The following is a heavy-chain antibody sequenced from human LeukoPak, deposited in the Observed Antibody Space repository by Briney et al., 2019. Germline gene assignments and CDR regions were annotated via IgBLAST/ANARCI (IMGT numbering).Heavy chain of an antibody. J-gene: IGHJ4*02. CDR2: ISYDGSNK. Sequence: PGGSLRLSCAASGFTFSSYGMHWVRQAPGKGLEWVAVISYDGSNKYYTDSVKGRFTISRDNSKNTLYLQMNSLRAEDTAVYYCEKGGGTRVYYDILTGYYSPWFDYWGQGTLVTVSS. D-gene: IGHD3-9*01. CDR1: GFTFSSYG. CDR3: EKGGGTRVYYDILTGYYSPWFDY. V-gene: IGHV3-30*18.